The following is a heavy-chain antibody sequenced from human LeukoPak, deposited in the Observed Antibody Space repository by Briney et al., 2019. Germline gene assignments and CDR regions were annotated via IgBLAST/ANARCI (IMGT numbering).Heavy chain of an antibody. D-gene: IGHD1-1*01. Sequence: GGSLRLSCAASGFTVSSNYMSWVRQAPGKGLEWVSVIYSGGSTYYADSVKGRFTISRDNSKNTLYLQTNSLRAEDTAVYYCARAPYNWNDAGIFDYWGQGTLVTVSS. CDR1: GFTVSSNY. J-gene: IGHJ4*02. V-gene: IGHV3-53*01. CDR2: IYSGGST. CDR3: ARAPYNWNDAGIFDY.